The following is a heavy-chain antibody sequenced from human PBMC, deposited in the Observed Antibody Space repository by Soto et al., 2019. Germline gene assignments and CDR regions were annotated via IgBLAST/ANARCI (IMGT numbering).Heavy chain of an antibody. Sequence: GGSLRLSCAASGFTFSSYGMHWVRQAPGKGLEWVAVIWYDGSNKYYADSVKGRFTISRDNSKNTLYLQMNSLRVEDTAMYYCAKNTGYNSGWYSIDYWGQGTLVTVS. CDR2: IWYDGSNK. CDR3: AKNTGYNSGWYSIDY. D-gene: IGHD6-19*01. V-gene: IGHV3-30*02. CDR1: GFTFSSYG. J-gene: IGHJ4*02.